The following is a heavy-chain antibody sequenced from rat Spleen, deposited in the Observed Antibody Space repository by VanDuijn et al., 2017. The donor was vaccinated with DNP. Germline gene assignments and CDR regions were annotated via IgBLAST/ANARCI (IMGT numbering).Heavy chain of an antibody. CDR1: GFTFSNYG. J-gene: IGHJ2*01. V-gene: IGHV5-25*01. CDR2: ISNTGDNT. Sequence: EVQLVESGGGLVQPGRSMKLSCAASGFTFSNYGMAWVRQAPKKGLEWVASISNTGDNTYYSESVKGRFSISRDNAKSTLYLQVNSLRSEDTATYYCASRPPPTRGPFDYWGQGVTVTVSS. D-gene: IGHD1-4*01. CDR3: ASRPPPTRGPFDY.